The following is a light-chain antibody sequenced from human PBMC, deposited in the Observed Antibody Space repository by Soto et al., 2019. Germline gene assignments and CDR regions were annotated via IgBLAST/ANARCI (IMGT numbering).Light chain of an antibody. CDR2: GAS. J-gene: IGKJ2*01. CDR3: QPSGT. CDR1: QSVSSSY. Sequence: EIVLTQSPGTLSLSPGERATLSCRASQSVSSSYLAWYQQKPGQAPTLLIHGASSRATGIPDRFSGSGSGTDFTLTISSLELEDFAVYYCQPSGTFGQGTKLEIK. V-gene: IGKV3-20*01.